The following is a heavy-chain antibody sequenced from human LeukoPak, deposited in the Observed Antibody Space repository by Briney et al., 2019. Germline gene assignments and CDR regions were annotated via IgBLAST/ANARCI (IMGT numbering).Heavy chain of an antibody. Sequence: HPGGSLRLSCAASGFTFSSYGMSWVRQAPGKGLEWVSSIFQGGGEIHYADSVRGRFTISRDNSKNTLFLQMNSLRAEDTAIYYCATYRQVMLPFESWGRGTLVTVSS. CDR2: IFQGGGEI. CDR1: GFTFSSYG. J-gene: IGHJ4*02. V-gene: IGHV3-23*01. D-gene: IGHD5-18*01. CDR3: ATYRQVMLPFES.